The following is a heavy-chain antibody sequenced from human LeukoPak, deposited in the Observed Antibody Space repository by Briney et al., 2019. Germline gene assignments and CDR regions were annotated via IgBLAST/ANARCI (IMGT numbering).Heavy chain of an antibody. V-gene: IGHV4-59*01. Sequence: SETLSLTCTVSGGSISSYYWSWIRQPPGKGLEWIGYIYYSGSTNYNPSLKSRVTISVDTSKNQFSLKLSSVTAADTAVYYCAREKIGQGQYYFDYWGQGTLVTVPS. CDR2: IYYSGST. CDR1: GGSISSYY. D-gene: IGHD3-10*01. CDR3: AREKIGQGQYYFDY. J-gene: IGHJ4*02.